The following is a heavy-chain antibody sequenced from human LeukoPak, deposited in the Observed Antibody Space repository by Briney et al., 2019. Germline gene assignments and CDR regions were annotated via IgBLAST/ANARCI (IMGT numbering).Heavy chain of an antibody. CDR2: INHSGST. J-gene: IGHJ3*02. CDR3: VRVQILTGYHDNFDI. V-gene: IGHV4-34*01. D-gene: IGHD3-9*01. CDR1: GGSFSGYY. Sequence: SETLSLTCAVYGGSFSGYYWSWIRQPPGKGLEWIGEINHSGSTNYNPSLKSRVTISLDTSKNHFSLKLSSVTAADTAVYYCVRVQILTGYHDNFDIWGQGTMVTVSS.